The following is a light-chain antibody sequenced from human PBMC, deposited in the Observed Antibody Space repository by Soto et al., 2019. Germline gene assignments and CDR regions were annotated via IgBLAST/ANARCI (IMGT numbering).Light chain of an antibody. Sequence: VLKQSPAALSLSPGEKATLSCSASQSLIKSLAWYQQKPGQAPRLLIYDASDRAAGIPARFSGSESRTDFTLTISSLEPDDFAVYYCQLRTTFGQGTRPEIK. CDR1: QSLIKS. CDR2: DAS. CDR3: QLRTT. V-gene: IGKV3-11*01. J-gene: IGKJ5*01.